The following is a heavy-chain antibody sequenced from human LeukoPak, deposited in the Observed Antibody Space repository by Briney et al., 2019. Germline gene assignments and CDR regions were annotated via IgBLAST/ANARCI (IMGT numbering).Heavy chain of an antibody. J-gene: IGHJ4*02. D-gene: IGHD5-12*01. CDR1: GFIFSNYG. CDR2: LSSDGSNE. Sequence: GGSLRLSCAASGFIFSNYGMHWVRQAPGKGLEWVAVLSSDGSNESYADSVKGRFTISRDNSKNTVYLQMNSLRAEDTAIYYCAKEGNLVATFNYFDYWGQGTLVTVSS. CDR3: AKEGNLVATFNYFDY. V-gene: IGHV3-30*18.